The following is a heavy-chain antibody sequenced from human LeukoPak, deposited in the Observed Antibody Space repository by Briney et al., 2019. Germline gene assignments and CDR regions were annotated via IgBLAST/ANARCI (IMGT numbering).Heavy chain of an antibody. CDR3: ARGPIAVAGSNFDY. CDR2: INHSGST. Sequence: SETLSLTCAVYGGSFSGYYWSWIRQPPGKGLEWIGEINHSGSTNYNLSLKSRVTISVDTSKNQFSLKLSSVTAADTAVYYCARGPIAVAGSNFDYWGQGTLVTVSS. J-gene: IGHJ4*02. V-gene: IGHV4-34*01. CDR1: GGSFSGYY. D-gene: IGHD6-19*01.